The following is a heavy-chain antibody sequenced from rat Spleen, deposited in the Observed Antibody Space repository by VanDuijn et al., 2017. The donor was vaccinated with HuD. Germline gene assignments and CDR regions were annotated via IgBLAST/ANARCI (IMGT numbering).Heavy chain of an antibody. CDR3: TRGGNYDFDY. J-gene: IGHJ2*01. CDR1: GFTFSSFP. V-gene: IGHV5-46*01. Sequence: EVQLVESGGGLVQPGRSLKLSCAASGFTFSSFPMAWVRQAPKKGLEWVASISPSGGSTYYRDSVKGRFTISRDNAQNILYLQMNSPRSEDTATYYCTRGGNYDFDYWGQGVMVTVSS. D-gene: IGHD1-10*01. CDR2: ISPSGGST.